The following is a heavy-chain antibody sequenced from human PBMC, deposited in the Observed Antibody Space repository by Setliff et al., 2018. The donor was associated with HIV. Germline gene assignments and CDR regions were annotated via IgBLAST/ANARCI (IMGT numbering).Heavy chain of an antibody. V-gene: IGHV4-30-2*03. CDR3: ARLTTTYYYDSSAYYHPV. CDR1: GGSMRSSGYS. Sequence: ASETLSLTCAVSGGSMRSSGYSWTWIRQAPGKGLEWIGNMYYSGSTYYNPSLKSRVTISVDTSKNQFSLKLSSVTAADTAVFYCARLTTTYYYDSSAYYHPVWGQGTLVTVSS. D-gene: IGHD3-22*01. J-gene: IGHJ4*02. CDR2: MYYSGST.